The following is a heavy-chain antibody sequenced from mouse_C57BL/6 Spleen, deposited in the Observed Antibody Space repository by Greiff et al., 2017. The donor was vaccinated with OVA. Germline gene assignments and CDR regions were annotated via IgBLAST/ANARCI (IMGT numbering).Heavy chain of an antibody. CDR1: GFTFSDYG. V-gene: IGHV5-17*01. D-gene: IGHD1-1*01. Sequence: EVNLVESGGGLVKPGGSLKLSCAASGFTFSDYGMHWVRQAPEKGLEWVAYISSGSSTIYYADTVKGRFTISRDNAKNTLFLQMTSLRSEDTAMYYCARGTTEAMDYWGQGTSVTVSS. J-gene: IGHJ4*01. CDR3: ARGTTEAMDY. CDR2: ISSGSSTI.